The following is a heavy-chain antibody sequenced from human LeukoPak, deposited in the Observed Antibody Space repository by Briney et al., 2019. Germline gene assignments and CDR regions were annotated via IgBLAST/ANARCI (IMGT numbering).Heavy chain of an antibody. CDR1: GYSISSGYYW. J-gene: IGHJ4*02. Sequence: XLSLTCTVSGYSISSGYYWGWIRQPPGRALEWLARIDWDDEKFYSTSLKTRLTISKDTSKNQVVLTMTNMDPVDTATYYCARIGASAGDYFDYWGQGTLVTVSS. V-gene: IGHV2-70*16. CDR3: ARIGASAGDYFDY. D-gene: IGHD6-13*01. CDR2: IDWDDEK.